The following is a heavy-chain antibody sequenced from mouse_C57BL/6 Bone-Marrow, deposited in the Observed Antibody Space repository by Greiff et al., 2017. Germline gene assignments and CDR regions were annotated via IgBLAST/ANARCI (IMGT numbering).Heavy chain of an antibody. V-gene: IGHV5-6*01. D-gene: IGHD1-1*01. CDR2: ISSGGSYT. CDR3: ASLTTVVADWYFDV. J-gene: IGHJ1*03. CDR1: GFTFSSYG. Sequence: EVKVVESGGDLVKPGGSLKLSCAASGFTFSSYGMSWVRQTPDKRLEWVATISSGGSYTYYPDSVKGRFTISRDNAKNTLYLQMSSLKSDDTARYCCASLTTVVADWYFDVWGTGTTVTVSS.